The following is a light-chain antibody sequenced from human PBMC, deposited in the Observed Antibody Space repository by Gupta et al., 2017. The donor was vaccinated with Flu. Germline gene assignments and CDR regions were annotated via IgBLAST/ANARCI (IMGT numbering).Light chain of an antibody. V-gene: IGLV2-11*01. Sequence: QSALTPPRSVSGSPGQSVRISCTGTSSDVGGYIHGSWYQQYPGKVPKVMIYDVSERPSGVPDRFSGSKSGNTASLTISGLQAEDEADYYCCSYAGSYTYVFGTGTKVTVL. J-gene: IGLJ1*01. CDR3: CSYAGSYTYV. CDR2: DVS. CDR1: SSDVGGYIH.